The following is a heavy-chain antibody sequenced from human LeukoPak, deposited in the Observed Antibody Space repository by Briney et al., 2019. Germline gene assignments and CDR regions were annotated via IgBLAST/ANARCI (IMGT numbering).Heavy chain of an antibody. V-gene: IGHV3-11*03. CDR1: GFSFSDHY. Sequence: PGGSLRLSCAASGFSFSDHYMSWVRQAPGKGLEWVSTISDGSRDTHYAGSVKGRFTISRDDSQNIVYLQMDSLRAEDTALYYCTTRLRNHFDYWGQGTQVTVSS. CDR3: TTRLRNHFDY. J-gene: IGHJ4*02. CDR2: ISDGSRDT.